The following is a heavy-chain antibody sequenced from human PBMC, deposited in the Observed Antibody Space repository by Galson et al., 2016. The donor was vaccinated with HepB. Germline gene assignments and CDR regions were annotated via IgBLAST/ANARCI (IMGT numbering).Heavy chain of an antibody. D-gene: IGHD4-17*01. CDR3: TRLYGDVTLFDY. J-gene: IGHJ4*02. V-gene: IGHV3-11*01. CDR1: GFTFSDYY. Sequence: SLRLSCAASGFTFSDYYMNWIRQAPGKGLEWVSYISSSGSYIYYADSLKGRFTVSRDNAKNSLYLQMNSLRVDDTAVYYCTRLYGDVTLFDYWGQGTLVTVSS. CDR2: ISSSGSYI.